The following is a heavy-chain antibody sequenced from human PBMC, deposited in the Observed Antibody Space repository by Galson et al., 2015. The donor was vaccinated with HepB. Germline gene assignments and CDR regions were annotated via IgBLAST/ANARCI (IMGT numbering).Heavy chain of an antibody. V-gene: IGHV1-2*04. Sequence: SVKVSCKASGYTFTGYYMHWVRQAPGQGLEWMGWINPNSGGTNYAQKFQGWVTMTRDTSISTAYMELSRLRSDDTAVYYCARDLRLIGTGTIYGMDVWGQGTTVTVSS. J-gene: IGHJ6*02. CDR2: INPNSGGT. CDR3: ARDLRLIGTGTIYGMDV. D-gene: IGHD1-7*01. CDR1: GYTFTGYY.